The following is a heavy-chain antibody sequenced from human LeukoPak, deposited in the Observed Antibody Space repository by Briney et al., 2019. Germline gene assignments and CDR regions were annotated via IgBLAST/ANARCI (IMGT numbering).Heavy chain of an antibody. CDR2: INWNGRAI. D-gene: IGHD3-10*01. CDR1: GFNFDDYG. V-gene: IGHV3-20*04. CDR3: ARDGRRYYGSGSYFLDRIDP. Sequence: GGSLRLSCAASGFNFDDYGMSWVRHAPGKGLEWVSGINWNGRAIGYADSVKGRFTISRDNAKSSLYLEMSTLRAEDTALYYCARDGRRYYGSGSYFLDRIDPWGQGTLVIVSS. J-gene: IGHJ5*02.